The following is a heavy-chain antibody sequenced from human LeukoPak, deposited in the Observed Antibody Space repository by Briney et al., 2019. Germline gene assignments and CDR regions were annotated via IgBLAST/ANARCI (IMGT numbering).Heavy chain of an antibody. CDR3: AKGGYYGSGELDY. CDR2: ISSGSSAI. D-gene: IGHD3-10*01. CDR1: GFTFTTYS. J-gene: IGHJ4*02. V-gene: IGHV3-21*01. Sequence: GGSLRLSCEASGFTFTTYSMTWVRQAPGKGLEWVLIISSGSSAIFSADALKGRFTISRDNSKNTLHLQMHSLRAEDTAVYYCAKGGYYGSGELDYWGQGTLVTVSS.